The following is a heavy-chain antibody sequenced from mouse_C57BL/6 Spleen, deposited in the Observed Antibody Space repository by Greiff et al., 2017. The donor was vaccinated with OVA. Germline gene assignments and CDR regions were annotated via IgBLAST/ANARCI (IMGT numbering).Heavy chain of an antibody. CDR2: IHPNSGST. CDR1: GYTFTSYW. J-gene: IGHJ3*01. D-gene: IGHD1-1*01. V-gene: IGHV1-64*01. CDR3: ARGGGYGSSEGAWFAY. Sequence: VQLQQPGAELVKPGASVKLSCKASGYTFTSYWMHWVKQRPGQGLEWIGMIHPNSGSTNYNEKFKSKATLTVDKSSSTAYMQLSSLTSEDSAVYEGARGGGYGSSEGAWFAYWGQGTLVTVSA.